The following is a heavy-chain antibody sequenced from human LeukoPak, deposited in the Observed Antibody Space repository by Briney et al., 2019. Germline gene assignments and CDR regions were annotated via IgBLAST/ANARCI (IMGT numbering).Heavy chain of an antibody. V-gene: IGHV5-51*01. CDR1: GYSFTSYW. CDR3: ARHEDYSDSYYYYGMDV. J-gene: IGHJ6*02. D-gene: IGHD4-11*01. CDR2: TYPGHSNT. Sequence: GESLKISCKGSGYSFTSYWIAWVRQMPGKGLDGRGITYPGHSNTRYNPSFQGQVPISVDKSITTAYLQWSSLEASDTAMYYCARHEDYSDSYYYYGMDVWGQGTTVIVSS.